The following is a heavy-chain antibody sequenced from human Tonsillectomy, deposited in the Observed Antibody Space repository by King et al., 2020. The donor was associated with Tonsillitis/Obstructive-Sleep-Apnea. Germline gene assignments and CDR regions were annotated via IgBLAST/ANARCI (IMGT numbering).Heavy chain of an antibody. CDR3: AKEPRWFEELLAFDY. D-gene: IGHD3-10*01. CDR1: GFTFSSFA. CDR2: ISASGGST. J-gene: IGHJ4*02. Sequence: ESGGALVQPGGSLRLSCGASGFTFSSFAMSWVRQAPGKGLEWVSAISASGGSTYYADSVKGRFTISRDNSKNPLYLQMNSLRVEDTAVYYCAKEPRWFEELLAFDYWRQGTLVTVSS. V-gene: IGHV3-23*01.